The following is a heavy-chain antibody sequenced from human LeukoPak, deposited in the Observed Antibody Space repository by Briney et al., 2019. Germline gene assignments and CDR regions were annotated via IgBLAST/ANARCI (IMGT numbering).Heavy chain of an antibody. Sequence: GGSLRLSCAASGFTFSSYSMNWDRQAPGKGLEWVSSISSSSSYIYYADSVKGRFTISRDNAKNSLYLQMNSLRAEDTAVYYCARARRRSIAAAGILDYWGQGTLVTVSS. CDR2: ISSSSSYI. V-gene: IGHV3-21*01. D-gene: IGHD6-13*01. CDR3: ARARRRSIAAAGILDY. CDR1: GFTFSSYS. J-gene: IGHJ4*02.